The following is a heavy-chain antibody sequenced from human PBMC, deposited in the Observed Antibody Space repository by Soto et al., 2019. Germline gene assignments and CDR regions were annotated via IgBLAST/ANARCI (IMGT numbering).Heavy chain of an antibody. CDR1: GFTLGSHR. J-gene: IGHJ5*02. V-gene: IGHV3-74*01. Sequence: DVQLVESGGGLVQPGGSLRVSCAASGFTLGSHRIHWVRQPPGKGLEWVSRFDTDGGGTSYADSVKGRFTLSTDNAKKTVYLQMNGLRAEDTAVYYCATVFDLWGQGTLVTVSS. CDR2: FDTDGGGT. CDR3: ATVFDL.